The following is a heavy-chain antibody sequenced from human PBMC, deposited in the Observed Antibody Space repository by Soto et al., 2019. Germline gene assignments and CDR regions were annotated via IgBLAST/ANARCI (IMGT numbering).Heavy chain of an antibody. V-gene: IGHV1-18*01. D-gene: IGHD6-13*01. CDR3: ARDGVAAAGTGYYYYYGMDV. Sequence: ASVKVSCKASGYTFTSYGISWVRQAPGQGLEWMGWISAYNGNTNYAQKLQGRVTTTTDTSTSTAYMELRSLRSDDTAVYYCARDGVAAAGTGYYYYYGMDVWGQGTTVTVSS. CDR2: ISAYNGNT. CDR1: GYTFTSYG. J-gene: IGHJ6*02.